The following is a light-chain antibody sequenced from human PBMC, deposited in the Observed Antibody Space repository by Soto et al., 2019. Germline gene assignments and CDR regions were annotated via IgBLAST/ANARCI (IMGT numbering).Light chain of an antibody. Sequence: QSALTQPASVSGSPGQSITVSCTGTSSNVGSYNLVSWYQQHPGKAPKLMIFEVTKRPSGVSNRFSGSKSGNTASLTISGLLTGDEADYYCGTWDDSLSAGVFGGGTKLTVL. J-gene: IGLJ3*02. CDR2: EVT. CDR3: GTWDDSLSAGV. CDR1: SSNVGSYNL. V-gene: IGLV2-23*02.